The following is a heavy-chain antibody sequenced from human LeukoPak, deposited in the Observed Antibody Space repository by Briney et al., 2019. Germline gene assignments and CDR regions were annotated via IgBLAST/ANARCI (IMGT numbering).Heavy chain of an antibody. D-gene: IGHD5-18*01. CDR2: ISSTGSYI. CDR1: GFTFTSYS. CDR3: ARDDLKDRDTAMVPFDH. Sequence: PGRSLRLSCAASGFTFTSYSMNWVRQAPGKGLEWVSSISSTGSYIYYADSVKGRFTISRDNAKNSLSLQMNSLRAEDTAVYYCARDDLKDRDTAMVPFDHWGQGTLVTVSS. V-gene: IGHV3-21*01. J-gene: IGHJ4*02.